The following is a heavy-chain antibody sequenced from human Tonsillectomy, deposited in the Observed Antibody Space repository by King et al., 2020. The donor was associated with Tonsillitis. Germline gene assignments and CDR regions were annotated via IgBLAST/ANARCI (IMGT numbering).Heavy chain of an antibody. CDR2: IDQHGSGK. J-gene: IGHJ4*02. D-gene: IGHD4/OR15-4a*01. CDR3: ARGVITTVGDY. CDR1: GFTFPIYW. Sequence: VQLVESGGGLVQPGGSLRLSCAASGFTFPIYWMTWVRHAPGKGLEWVANIDQHGSGKYYVDSVKGRFTISRDNAKNLLYLQMNALRAEDTAMYYCARGVITTVGDYWGQGTLVTVSS. V-gene: IGHV3-7*01.